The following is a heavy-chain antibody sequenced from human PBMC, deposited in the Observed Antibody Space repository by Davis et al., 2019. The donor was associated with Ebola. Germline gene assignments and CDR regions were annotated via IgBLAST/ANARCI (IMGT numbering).Heavy chain of an antibody. CDR2: IYYSGST. CDR1: GGSISSGGYS. D-gene: IGHD2/OR15-2a*01. Sequence: PSETLSLTCAVSGGSISSGGYSWSWIRQPPGKGLEWIGYIYYSGSTNYNPSLKSRVTISVDTSKNQFSLKLSSVTAADTAVYYCEREGIYKYYFDYWGQGTLVTVSS. CDR3: EREGIYKYYFDY. V-gene: IGHV4-61*08. J-gene: IGHJ4*02.